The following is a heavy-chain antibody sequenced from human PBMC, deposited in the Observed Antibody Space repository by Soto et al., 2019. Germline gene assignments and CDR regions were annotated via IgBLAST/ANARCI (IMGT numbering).Heavy chain of an antibody. J-gene: IGHJ5*02. V-gene: IGHV5-51*01. Sequence: PGESLKISCRTSGYGFTSYWIAWVRQMPGKGLEWMGIIFPSDSDTRYSPSFQGQVTISADRSTSTVFLQWASLKASDTAVYFCATKDKSGYFNWFEPWGKGTLVTVSA. CDR1: GYGFTSYW. D-gene: IGHD3-22*01. CDR3: ATKDKSGYFNWFEP. CDR2: IFPSDSDT.